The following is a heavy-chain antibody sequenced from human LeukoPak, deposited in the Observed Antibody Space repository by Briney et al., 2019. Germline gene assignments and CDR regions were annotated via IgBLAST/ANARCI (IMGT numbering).Heavy chain of an antibody. D-gene: IGHD2-2*03. V-gene: IGHV1-2*02. J-gene: IGHJ5*02. CDR3: APFGYCSSTSCP. Sequence: ASVKVSCKASGYTFTGYYMHWVRQAPGRGLEWMGWINPNSGGTNYAQKFQGRVTMARDTSISTAYMELSRLRSDDTAVYYCAPFGYCSSTSCPWGQGTLVTVSS. CDR2: INPNSGGT. CDR1: GYTFTGYY.